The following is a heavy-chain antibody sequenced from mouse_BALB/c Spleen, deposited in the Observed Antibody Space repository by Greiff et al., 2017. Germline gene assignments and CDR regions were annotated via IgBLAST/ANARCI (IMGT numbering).Heavy chain of an antibody. CDR3: ARGSTVVEGGFAY. Sequence: DVQLQESGPSLVKPSQTLSLTCSVTGDSITSGYWNWIRKFPGNKLEYMGYISYSGSTYYNPSLKSRISITRDTSKNQYYLQLNSVTTEDTATYYCARGSTVVEGGFAYWGQGTLVTVSA. D-gene: IGHD1-1*01. J-gene: IGHJ3*01. CDR1: GDSITSGY. V-gene: IGHV3-8*02. CDR2: ISYSGST.